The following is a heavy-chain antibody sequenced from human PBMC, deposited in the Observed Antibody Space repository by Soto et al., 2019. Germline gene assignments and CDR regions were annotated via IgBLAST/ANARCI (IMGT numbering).Heavy chain of an antibody. Sequence: QVQLQESGPGLVKPSGTLSLTCAVPSGSISSSNWWSWVRQPPGKGLEWIGEIYHSGSTNYNPSLKSRVTISVDKSKNQFSLKLSSVTAADTAVYYCARDPRDRKGLRGAFDIWGQGTMVTVSS. CDR1: SGSISSSNW. CDR3: ARDPRDRKGLRGAFDI. D-gene: IGHD4-17*01. J-gene: IGHJ3*02. CDR2: IYHSGST. V-gene: IGHV4-4*02.